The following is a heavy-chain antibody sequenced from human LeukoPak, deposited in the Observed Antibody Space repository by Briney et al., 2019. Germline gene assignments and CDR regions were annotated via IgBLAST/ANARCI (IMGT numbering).Heavy chain of an antibody. J-gene: IGHJ5*01. D-gene: IGHD2-15*01. CDR3: ARWVASTLKCFDS. CDR2: MNPNSGNT. Sequence: ASVKVSCKASGYTFTSYDINWVRQATGQGLEWMGWMNPNSGNTGYAQKFQGRVTMTRNTSISTAYMELSSLRSEDTAVYYCARWVASTLKCFDSWGQGILVTVSS. CDR1: GYTFTSYD. V-gene: IGHV1-8*01.